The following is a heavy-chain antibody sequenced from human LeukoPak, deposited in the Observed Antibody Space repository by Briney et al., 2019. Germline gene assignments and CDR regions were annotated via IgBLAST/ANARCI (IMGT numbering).Heavy chain of an antibody. Sequence: GGSLRLSCVASGFRFGSFYMSWVRQAPGKGLEWVAQINQDGSGTFYVDSVRGRFTISRDNAETSAFLQIDSLTAEDTAVYYCVREQWYRLDYWGQGTLVTVSS. CDR1: GFRFGSFY. CDR3: VREQWYRLDY. CDR2: INQDGSGT. D-gene: IGHD6-19*01. J-gene: IGHJ4*02. V-gene: IGHV3-7*01.